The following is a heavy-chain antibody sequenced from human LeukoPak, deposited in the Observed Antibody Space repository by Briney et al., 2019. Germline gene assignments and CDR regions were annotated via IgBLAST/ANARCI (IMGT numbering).Heavy chain of an antibody. CDR1: GYTFTSYY. CDR2: INPSGGST. CDR3: ARGEEMATTPGGFDY. D-gene: IGHD5-24*01. V-gene: IGHV1-46*01. J-gene: IGHJ4*02. Sequence: ASVKVSCKASGYTFTSYYMHWVRQAPGQGLEWMGIINPSGGSTSYAQKFQGRVTMTRDTSTSTVYMELSSLRSEDTAVYYCARGEEMATTPGGFDYWGQGTLVTVSS.